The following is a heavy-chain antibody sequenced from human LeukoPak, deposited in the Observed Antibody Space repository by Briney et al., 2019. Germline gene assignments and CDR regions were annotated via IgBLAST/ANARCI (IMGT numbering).Heavy chain of an antibody. CDR2: IYPGDSDT. CDR3: VRHRAYTDPYYFGY. V-gene: IGHV5-51*01. J-gene: IGHJ4*02. D-gene: IGHD5-18*01. CDR1: GYSFTSYW. Sequence: KRGESLKISCKGSGYSFTSYWIGWVRQMPGKGLEWMGIIYPGDSDTRYSPSFQGQVTLSADKSITTAYLQWSSLKASDTAMYYCVRHRAYTDPYYFGYWGQGTLVTVSS.